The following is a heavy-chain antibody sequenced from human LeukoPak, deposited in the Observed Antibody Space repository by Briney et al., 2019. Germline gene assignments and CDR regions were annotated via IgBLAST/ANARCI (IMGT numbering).Heavy chain of an antibody. Sequence: GGSLRLSCAASGFTFSSYAMSWVRQAPGKGLEWVSAISGSGGSTYYADSVKGRFTISRDNSKNMLYLQMNSLRAEDTAVYYCAKWVYYDILTGYYPDYWGQGTLVTVSS. CDR2: ISGSGGST. D-gene: IGHD3-9*01. CDR1: GFTFSSYA. CDR3: AKWVYYDILTGYYPDY. J-gene: IGHJ4*02. V-gene: IGHV3-23*01.